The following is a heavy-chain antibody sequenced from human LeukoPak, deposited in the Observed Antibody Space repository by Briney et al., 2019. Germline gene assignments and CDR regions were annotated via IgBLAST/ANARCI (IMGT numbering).Heavy chain of an antibody. D-gene: IGHD5-12*01. CDR2: IRYDGSNK. Sequence: GGSLRLSCAASGFTFSSYGMHWVRQAPGKGLEWVAFIRYDGSNKYYADSVKGRFTISRDSSKNTLYLQMKSLRAEDTAVYYCAKGGGYEAQYYYYYLDVWGKGTTVTISS. J-gene: IGHJ6*03. CDR1: GFTFSSYG. V-gene: IGHV3-30*02. CDR3: AKGGGYEAQYYYYYLDV.